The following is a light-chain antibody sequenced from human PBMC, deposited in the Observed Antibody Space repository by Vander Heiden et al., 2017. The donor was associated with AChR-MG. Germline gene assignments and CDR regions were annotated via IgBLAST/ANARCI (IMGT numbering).Light chain of an antibody. CDR3: CSYAGSFTWV. V-gene: IGLV2-11*01. CDR2: DVS. Sequence: QSALTQPRSVSGSPGQSVTISCTGTSSDVGGYHFVSWYQHHPGKAPKLMIYDVSKRPAGVPDRFSGSKSGNTASLTISGLQAEDEADYYCCSYAGSFTWVFGGGTKLTVL. CDR1: SSDVGGYHF. J-gene: IGLJ3*02.